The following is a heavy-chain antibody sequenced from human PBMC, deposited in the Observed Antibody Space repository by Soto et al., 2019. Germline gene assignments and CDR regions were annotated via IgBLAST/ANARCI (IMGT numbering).Heavy chain of an antibody. Sequence: PSETLSLTCAVYGGSFSGYYWSWIRQPPGKGLEWIGEINHSGSTNYNPSLKSRVTISVETSKNQFSLKLSSVTAADTAVYYCARGNFWSGYYPNNWLDPWGQENMVTV. D-gene: IGHD3-3*01. CDR3: ARGNFWSGYYPNNWLDP. CDR2: INHSGST. V-gene: IGHV4-34*01. J-gene: IGHJ5*02. CDR1: GGSFSGYY.